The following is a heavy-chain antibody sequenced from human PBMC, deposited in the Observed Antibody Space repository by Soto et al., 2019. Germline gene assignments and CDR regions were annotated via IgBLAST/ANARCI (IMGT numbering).Heavy chain of an antibody. CDR3: AKDKPYSSSSGYYYYYYMDV. Sequence: GGSLRLSCAASGFTFSSYAMSWVRQAPGKGLEWVSAISGSGGSTYYADSVKGRFTISRDNSKNTLYLQMNSLRAEDTAVYYCAKDKPYSSSSGYYYYYYMDVWGKGTTVTVSS. V-gene: IGHV3-23*01. D-gene: IGHD6-6*01. J-gene: IGHJ6*03. CDR2: ISGSGGST. CDR1: GFTFSSYA.